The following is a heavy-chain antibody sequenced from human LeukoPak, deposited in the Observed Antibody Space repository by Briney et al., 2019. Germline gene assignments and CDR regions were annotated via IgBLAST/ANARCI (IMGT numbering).Heavy chain of an antibody. CDR1: GLTLSSYS. J-gene: IGHJ4*02. Sequence: GGSLRLSCAASGLTLSSYSRNWVRQAPGKGLEWVSSISSSSSYIYYADSVKGRFTISRDNAKNSLYLQVNSLRAEDTAVYYCARYRVLKGSGYYTAFDYWGQRTLVTVSS. V-gene: IGHV3-21*01. D-gene: IGHD3-3*01. CDR3: ARYRVLKGSGYYTAFDY. CDR2: ISSSSSYI.